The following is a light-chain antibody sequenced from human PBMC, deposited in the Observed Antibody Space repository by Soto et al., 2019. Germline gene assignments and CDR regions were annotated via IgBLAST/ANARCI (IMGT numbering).Light chain of an antibody. CDR3: MQGTHWPPT. V-gene: IGKV2-30*01. CDR1: QSLVYSDGNAY. CDR2: KAS. J-gene: IGKJ1*01. Sequence: DVVMTQSPLSLPVTLGQPASISCRSSQSLVYSDGNAYLSWFQQRPGQSPRRLIYKASNRDSGVPDRFSGSGSGTDFTLQLNRVEAEDVGIYYCMQGTHWPPTFGRGTRVEIK.